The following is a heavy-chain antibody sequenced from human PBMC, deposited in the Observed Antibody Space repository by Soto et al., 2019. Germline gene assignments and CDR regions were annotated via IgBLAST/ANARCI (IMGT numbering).Heavy chain of an antibody. D-gene: IGHD3-22*01. J-gene: IGHJ4*02. Sequence: GESLKISCKGSGYSFSTFWIGWVRQMPGKGLEWMGIIYPSDSDTRYSPSFQGQVTISADKSSRTAYLQWSSLKASDSAMYYCARQIYDSDTGPNFQYYFDSWGQGTTVTVSS. CDR2: IYPSDSDT. V-gene: IGHV5-51*01. CDR1: GYSFSTFW. CDR3: ARQIYDSDTGPNFQYYFDS.